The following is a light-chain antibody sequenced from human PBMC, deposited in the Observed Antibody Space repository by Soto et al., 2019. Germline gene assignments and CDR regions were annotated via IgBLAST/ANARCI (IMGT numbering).Light chain of an antibody. V-gene: IGKV1-5*03. Sequence: DIQMTQSPSTLSASVGDRVTITCRASQSISSWLAWYQQKPGKAPKLLIYKAYSLESGVPSRFSGSGSGTEFSLTSSSLQSDEVATYYCQQYNSYSRFGQGTKVEIK. CDR3: QQYNSYSR. J-gene: IGKJ1*01. CDR1: QSISSW. CDR2: KAY.